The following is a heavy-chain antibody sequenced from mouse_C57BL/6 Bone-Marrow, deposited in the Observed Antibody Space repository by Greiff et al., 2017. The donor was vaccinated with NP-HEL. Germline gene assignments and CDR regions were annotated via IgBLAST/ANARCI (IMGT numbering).Heavy chain of an antibody. D-gene: IGHD1-1*01. J-gene: IGHJ4*01. CDR2: IYPGAGDT. CDR1: GYAFSSYW. Sequence: QVQLQQSGAELVKPGASVKISCKASGYAFSSYWMNWVKERPGKGLEWIGQIYPGAGDTKYNGKFKGKATLTADKSSSTAYMQVSSLTSEDSAVYFCAGGDYGSSRFGYAMDYWGQGTSVTVSS. CDR3: AGGDYGSSRFGYAMDY. V-gene: IGHV1-80*01.